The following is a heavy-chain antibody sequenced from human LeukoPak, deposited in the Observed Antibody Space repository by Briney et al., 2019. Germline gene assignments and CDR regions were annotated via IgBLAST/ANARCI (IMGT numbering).Heavy chain of an antibody. Sequence: SVKVSCKASGYTFTSYYMHWVRQAPGQGLEWMGRIIPILGIANYAQKFQGRVTITADKSTSTAYMELSSLRSEDTAVYYCASLSDFGVVTYDYWGQGTLVTVSS. D-gene: IGHD3-3*01. V-gene: IGHV1-69*02. CDR1: GYTFTSYY. CDR2: IIPILGIA. CDR3: ASLSDFGVVTYDY. J-gene: IGHJ4*02.